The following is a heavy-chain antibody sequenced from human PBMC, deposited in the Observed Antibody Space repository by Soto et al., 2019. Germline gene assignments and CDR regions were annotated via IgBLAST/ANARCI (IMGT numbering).Heavy chain of an antibody. Sequence: QVQLQESGPGLVKPSQTLSLTCTVSGGSISSGGYYWSWIRQHPGKGLEWIGYIYYSGSTYYNPSLKRRVTISVDTSKNQFSLKLSSVTAADTAVYYCARDNRIVRLYTSGGMDVWGQGTTVTVAS. CDR1: GGSISSGGYY. D-gene: IGHD2-2*02. CDR3: ARDNRIVRLYTSGGMDV. V-gene: IGHV4-31*03. J-gene: IGHJ6*02. CDR2: IYYSGST.